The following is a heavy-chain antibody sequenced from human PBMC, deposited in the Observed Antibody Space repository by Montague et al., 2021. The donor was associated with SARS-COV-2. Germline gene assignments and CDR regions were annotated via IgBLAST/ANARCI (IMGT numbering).Heavy chain of an antibody. Sequence: SETLSLTCAVSGVSITSTNWWSLVRQPPGKGLEWIGEISYGVIATYNPSLKSRATISMDRSRNLFSLKLSSVTAADTAIYYCAGKVLTVPGDYWGQGTLVTVS. V-gene: IGHV4-4*02. J-gene: IGHJ4*02. CDR1: GVSITSTNW. CDR3: AGKVLTVPGDY. D-gene: IGHD4-11*01. CDR2: ISYGVIA.